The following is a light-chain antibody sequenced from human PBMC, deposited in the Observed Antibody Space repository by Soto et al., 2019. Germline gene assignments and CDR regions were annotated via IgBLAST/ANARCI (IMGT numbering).Light chain of an antibody. V-gene: IGLV4-69*01. CDR2: LNSDGSH. CDR3: QTWGTGIRV. Sequence: QLVLTQSPSASASLGASVKLTCTLSSGHSSYAIAWHQQQPEKGPRYLMKLNSDGSHSKGDGIPDRFSGSSSGAERYLTIPSLQSEHEADYSCQTWGTGIRVFGGGTKVTVL. CDR1: SGHSSYA. J-gene: IGLJ3*02.